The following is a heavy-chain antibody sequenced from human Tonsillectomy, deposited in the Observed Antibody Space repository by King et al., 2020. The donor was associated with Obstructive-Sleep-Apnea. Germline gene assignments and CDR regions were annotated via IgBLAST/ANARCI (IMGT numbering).Heavy chain of an antibody. J-gene: IGHJ4*02. Sequence: QLVQSGAEVKKPGASVKVSCKASGYTFTGYYMHWVRQAPGQGLEWMGWINPNSGGTNYAQKFQGRVTMTRDTSISTAYMELSRLRADDTAVYYCARDPFSGWYSYDSSGYWGQGTLVTVSS. CDR2: INPNSGGT. D-gene: IGHD3-22*01. CDR3: ARDPFSGWYSYDSSGY. CDR1: GYTFTGYY. V-gene: IGHV1-2*02.